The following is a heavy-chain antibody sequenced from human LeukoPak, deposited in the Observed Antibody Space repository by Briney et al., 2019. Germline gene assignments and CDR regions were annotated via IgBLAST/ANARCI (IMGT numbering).Heavy chain of an antibody. D-gene: IGHD3-22*01. Sequence: GGSLRLFCAASGFTFSSYAMSWVRQSPGEGLDWVTAISGSGGSTYYATSVKGRFTISRDNSKNTLYLQMNSLRAEDTGVYYCAKARGIVVAPNPLDYWGQGALVTVSS. CDR2: ISGSGGST. CDR3: AKARGIVVAPNPLDY. V-gene: IGHV3-23*01. CDR1: GFTFSSYA. J-gene: IGHJ4*02.